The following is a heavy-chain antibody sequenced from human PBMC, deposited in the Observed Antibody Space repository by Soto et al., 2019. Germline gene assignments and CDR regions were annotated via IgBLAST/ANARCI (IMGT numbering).Heavy chain of an antibody. CDR2: ISSTSAYT. J-gene: IGHJ4*02. Sequence: QVQLVESGGGLVKPGGSLRLSCAASGFTFSDYYMTWFRQAPGKGLEWIAYISSTSAYTDYAGSVKGRFTISRDNAKNSLYLQMSSLRNEDTAVYYCARYLSRRPPPDYWGQGTLVTVSP. CDR1: GFTFSDYY. D-gene: IGHD6-6*01. V-gene: IGHV3-11*05. CDR3: ARYLSRRPPPDY.